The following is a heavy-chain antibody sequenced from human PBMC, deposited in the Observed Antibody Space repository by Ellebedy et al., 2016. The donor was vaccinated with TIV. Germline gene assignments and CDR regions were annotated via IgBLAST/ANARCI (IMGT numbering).Heavy chain of an antibody. CDR3: ARRGSYGDYAVHVNSWFDS. CDR1: GFSFRSYW. J-gene: IGHJ5*01. V-gene: IGHV3-7*01. CDR2: IYQDGSEK. D-gene: IGHD4-17*01. Sequence: PGGSLRLSCAASGFSFRSYWMSWVRQAPGKGLEWVANIYQDGSEKYYVDSVEGRFTISRDNANNLLYLQMKSLRAEDTAVYYCARRGSYGDYAVHVNSWFDSWGQGTPVTVAP.